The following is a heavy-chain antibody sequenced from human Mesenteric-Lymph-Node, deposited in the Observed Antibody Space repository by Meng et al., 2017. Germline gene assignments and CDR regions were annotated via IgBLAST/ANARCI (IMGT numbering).Heavy chain of an antibody. CDR2: IYYSGST. CDR1: GGSISSSNW. J-gene: IGHJ4*02. D-gene: IGHD3-22*01. Sequence: QLQLEESGPGLLKPSETLSLTCTVSGGSISSSNWWSWVRQPPGKGLEWIGYIYYSGSTSYNPSLKSRVTMSVDTSKNQFSLNLNSVTAVDTAVYYCARNVPGTSAYYDWGQGTLVTVSS. V-gene: IGHV4-28*01. CDR3: ARNVPGTSAYYD.